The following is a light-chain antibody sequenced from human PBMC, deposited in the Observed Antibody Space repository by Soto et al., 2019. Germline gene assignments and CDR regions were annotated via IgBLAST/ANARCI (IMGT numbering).Light chain of an antibody. CDR2: GTT. CDR1: QTVNSNY. Sequence: EIVLTQSPGTVSLSPGETAALSCRASQTVNSNYLAWYQQKPGQAPRLLIYGTTSRATGVPDRFSGGGSGTAFTPTISRLEPEDFAVYSCQQYGSSAPTFGGGTQVEI. CDR3: QQYGSSAPT. V-gene: IGKV3-20*01. J-gene: IGKJ4*01.